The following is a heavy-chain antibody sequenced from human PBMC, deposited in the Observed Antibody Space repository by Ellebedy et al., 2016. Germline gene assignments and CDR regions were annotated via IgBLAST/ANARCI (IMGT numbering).Heavy chain of an antibody. D-gene: IGHD7-27*01. CDR3: AKDVPNWANDY. Sequence: GGSLRLSXKASGFDFSDNPMNWVRQAPGKGLEWISYISGFKTNATYYADSVKGRFTISRDNAKNSVYLQMNSLGVDDTAIYYCAKDVPNWANDYWGQGALVTVSS. J-gene: IGHJ4*02. V-gene: IGHV3-48*04. CDR2: ISGFKTNAT. CDR1: GFDFSDNP.